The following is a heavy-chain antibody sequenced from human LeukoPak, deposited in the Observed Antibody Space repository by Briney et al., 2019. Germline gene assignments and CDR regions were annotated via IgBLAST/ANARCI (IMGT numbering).Heavy chain of an antibody. CDR2: ISYDGSNK. Sequence: GGSLRLSCAASGFTFSSYGMHWVRQAPGKGLEWVAVISYDGSNKYFADSVKGRFTISRDIPKNTLYLQMNSLRAEDTAVYYCARALSGSYFSLFFYWGQGTLVTVSS. CDR3: ARALSGSYFSLFFY. CDR1: GFTFSSYG. D-gene: IGHD1-26*01. V-gene: IGHV3-30*19. J-gene: IGHJ4*02.